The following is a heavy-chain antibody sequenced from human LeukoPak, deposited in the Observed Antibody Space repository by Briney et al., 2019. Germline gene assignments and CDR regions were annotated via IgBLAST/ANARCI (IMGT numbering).Heavy chain of an antibody. CDR3: AKPSGGHDYYYDSSGYSHFDY. D-gene: IGHD3-22*01. Sequence: GGSLRLSCAASGFTFSSYAMSWVRQAPGKGLEWVSAISGSGGSTYYADSVKGRFTISRDNSKNTLYLQMNSLRAEDTAVYYCAKPSGGHDYYYDSSGYSHFDYWGQGTLVTVSS. V-gene: IGHV3-23*01. J-gene: IGHJ4*02. CDR1: GFTFSSYA. CDR2: ISGSGGST.